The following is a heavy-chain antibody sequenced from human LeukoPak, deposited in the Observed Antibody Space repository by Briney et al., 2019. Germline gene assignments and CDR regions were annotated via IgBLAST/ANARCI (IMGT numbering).Heavy chain of an antibody. CDR1: GFPVSTYY. CDR3: ARDRRIGWTGIDY. Sequence: PGGSLRLSCATSGFPVSTYYMTWVRQAPGKGLEWVSVIYSDGNTYYADSVKGRFTISRDTSKNTLILQMTNLRAEDTAVYYCARDRRIGWTGIDYWGQGTLVTVSS. V-gene: IGHV3-66*01. J-gene: IGHJ4*02. D-gene: IGHD3/OR15-3a*01. CDR2: IYSDGNT.